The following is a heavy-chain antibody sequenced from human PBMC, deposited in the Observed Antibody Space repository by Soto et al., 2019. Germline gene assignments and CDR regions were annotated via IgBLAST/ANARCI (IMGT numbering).Heavy chain of an antibody. CDR1: GGSFSGYY. CDR2: INHGGST. D-gene: IGHD1-1*01. J-gene: IGHJ5*02. V-gene: IGHV4-34*01. CDR3: ARDQLEGNWFDA. Sequence: SETLSLTCAVYGGSFSGYYWSWIRQPPGKGLEWIGEINHGGSTNYNPSLKSRVTISVDKSKNQFSLKLSSVTAADTAVYYCARDQLEGNWFDAWGQGTLVTVSS.